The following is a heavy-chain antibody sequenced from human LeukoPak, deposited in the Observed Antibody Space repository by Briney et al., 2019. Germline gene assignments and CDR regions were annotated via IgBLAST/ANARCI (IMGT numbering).Heavy chain of an antibody. Sequence: SETLSLTCTVSGYSISSGYYWGWIRQPPGKGLEWIGSIYHSGSTNYNPSLKSRVTISVDTSKNQFSLKPSSVTAADTAVYYCARVTEKSWNYYYYYYMDVWGKGTTVTVSS. J-gene: IGHJ6*03. CDR2: IYHSGST. CDR1: GYSISSGYY. V-gene: IGHV4-38-2*02. CDR3: ARVTEKSWNYYYYYYMDV. D-gene: IGHD1-1*01.